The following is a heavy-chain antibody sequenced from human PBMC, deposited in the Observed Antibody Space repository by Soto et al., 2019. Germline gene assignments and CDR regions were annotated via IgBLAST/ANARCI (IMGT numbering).Heavy chain of an antibody. V-gene: IGHV4-31*03. CDR3: ARGYRHSGYSSSWVFDY. Sequence: QVQLPESGPGLVKPSQTLSLICTVSGGSINSGGYYWNWIRQHPGKGLEWFGYIFYSGRTYYNPSLRSRITTAADTSESQYSLHLSSVTPGATAVYFCARGYRHSGYSSSWVFDYWCQGTLLNVSS. J-gene: IGHJ4*02. CDR1: GGSINSGGYY. CDR2: IFYSGRT. D-gene: IGHD6-13*01.